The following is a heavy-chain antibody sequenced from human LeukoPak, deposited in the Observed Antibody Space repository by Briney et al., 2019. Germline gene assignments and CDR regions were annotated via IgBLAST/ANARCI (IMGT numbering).Heavy chain of an antibody. V-gene: IGHV3-74*01. CDR2: MNEYSTTI. CDR3: ARGGVNPVDH. CDR1: GLPFNSFW. Sequence: GGSLRLSCAASGLPFNSFWMHWVRQAPGKGLVWVSDMNEYSTTIRYADSVKGRFTISRDNAKSILYLQMNNLRAEDTAMYFCARGGVNPVDHWGQGTLVTVSS. J-gene: IGHJ4*02. D-gene: IGHD1-14*01.